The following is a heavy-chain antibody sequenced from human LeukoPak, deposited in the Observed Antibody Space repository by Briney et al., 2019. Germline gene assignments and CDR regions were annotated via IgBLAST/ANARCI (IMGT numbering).Heavy chain of an antibody. CDR1: GFTFDDYG. V-gene: IGHV3-21*01. D-gene: IGHD1-26*01. CDR2: ISSSSSYI. CDR3: ARRERVGGDKGAFDI. J-gene: IGHJ3*02. Sequence: GGSLRLSCAASGFTFDDYGMSWVRQAPGKGLEWVSSISSSSSYIYYAGSVKGRFTISRDNAKNSLYLQMNSLRAEDTAVYYCARRERVGGDKGAFDIWGQGTMVTVSS.